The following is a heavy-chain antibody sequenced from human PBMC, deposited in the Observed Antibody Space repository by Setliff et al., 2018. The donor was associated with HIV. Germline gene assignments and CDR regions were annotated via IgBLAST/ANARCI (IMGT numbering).Heavy chain of an antibody. CDR3: ARDHPPEGGTFYYYGMDV. Sequence: ASVKVSCKSSGYSFSTYAMHWVRQAPGQSLEWMGCINAGNGDTKHSQKFQDRVTITRDTSASTAYMELSGLRSEDTAIYYCARDHPPEGGTFYYYGMDVWGQGTTVTVS. D-gene: IGHD3-10*01. CDR2: INAGNGDT. CDR1: GYSFSTYA. J-gene: IGHJ6*02. V-gene: IGHV1-3*01.